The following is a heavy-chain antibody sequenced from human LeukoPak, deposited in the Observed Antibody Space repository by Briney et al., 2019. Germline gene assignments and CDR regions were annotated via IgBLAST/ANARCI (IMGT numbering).Heavy chain of an antibody. D-gene: IGHD3-16*02. V-gene: IGHV3-21*01. CDR2: ISSSSSYI. CDR1: GFSFNTYW. Sequence: GGSLRLSCVTSGFSFNTYWMHWVRQAPGKGLEWVSSISSSSSYIYYADSVKGRFTISRDNAKNSLYLQMNSLRAEDTAVYYCAREEGYDYVWGSYRLVDYWGQGTLVTVSS. CDR3: AREEGYDYVWGSYRLVDY. J-gene: IGHJ4*02.